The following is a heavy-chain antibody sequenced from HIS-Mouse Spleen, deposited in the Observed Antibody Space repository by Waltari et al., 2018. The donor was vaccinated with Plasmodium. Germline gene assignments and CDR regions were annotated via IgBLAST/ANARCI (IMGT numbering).Heavy chain of an antibody. CDR3: ASSWYWYFDL. V-gene: IGHV3-7*01. Sequence: EVQLVESGGGLVQPGGSLRLSCAASGFHFSSYWMSWVRQAPGKGLGWVANIKQDGSEKYYVDSVKGRFTISRDNAKNSLYLQMNSLRAEDTAVYYCASSWYWYFDLWGRGTLVTVSS. D-gene: IGHD6-13*01. CDR2: IKQDGSEK. J-gene: IGHJ2*01. CDR1: GFHFSSYW.